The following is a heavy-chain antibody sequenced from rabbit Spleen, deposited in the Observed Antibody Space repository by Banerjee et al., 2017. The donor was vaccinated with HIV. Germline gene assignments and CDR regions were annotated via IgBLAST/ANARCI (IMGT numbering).Heavy chain of an antibody. J-gene: IGHJ3*01. CDR2: TYAGTTVLT. Sequence: QSLEESGGDLVKPGTSLTLTCKPSGFSFSSDYWICWVRQAPGSGLEWIACTYAGTTVLTYYASWAKGRFTISKTSSTTVTLQMTSLTAADTATYFCARKKFDDYSLDLWGQGTLVTVS. CDR3: ARKKFDDYSLDL. V-gene: IGHV1S40*01. D-gene: IGHD2-1*01. CDR1: GFSFSSDYW.